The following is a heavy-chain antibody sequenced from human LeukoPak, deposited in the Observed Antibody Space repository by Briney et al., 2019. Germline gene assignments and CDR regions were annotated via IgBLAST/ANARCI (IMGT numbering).Heavy chain of an antibody. Sequence: TSGTLSLTCAVSGGSISSSNWWSWVRQPPGKGLEWIGEIYHSGSTNYNPSLKSRVTISVDKSKNQFSLKRSSVTAADTAVYYCARANLYWTTGFDYWGQGTLVTVSS. CDR3: ARANLYWTTGFDY. D-gene: IGHD4-17*01. CDR1: GGSISSSNW. CDR2: IYHSGST. J-gene: IGHJ4*02. V-gene: IGHV4-4*02.